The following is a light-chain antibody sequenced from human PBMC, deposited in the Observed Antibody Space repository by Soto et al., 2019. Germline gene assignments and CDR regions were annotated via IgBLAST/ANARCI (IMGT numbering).Light chain of an antibody. CDR1: QSISNR. J-gene: IGKJ1*01. CDR3: QHYGGVWT. Sequence: DTQMTQPPSTLSASVGDRVTITCRASQSISNRLAWYQQKPRKAPKVLIYDASSLEGGVPSRFSGTGSATEFILTISSLQPDDFATYHCQHYGGVWTFGQGTKVDIK. CDR2: DAS. V-gene: IGKV1-5*01.